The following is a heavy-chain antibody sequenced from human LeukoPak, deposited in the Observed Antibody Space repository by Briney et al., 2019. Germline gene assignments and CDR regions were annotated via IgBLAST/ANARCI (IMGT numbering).Heavy chain of an antibody. CDR3: ATSEWELHSDY. D-gene: IGHD1-7*01. J-gene: IGHJ4*02. CDR1: GFTVSSNY. CDR2: IYSGGNT. V-gene: IGHV3-53*01. Sequence: PGGSLRLSCAASGFTVSSNYMSWVRQAPGKGLEWVSVIYSGGNTYYADSVKGRFTVSRDNSKNTLYLQMNSLRAEDTAVYYCATSEWELHSDYWGQGTLVTVSS.